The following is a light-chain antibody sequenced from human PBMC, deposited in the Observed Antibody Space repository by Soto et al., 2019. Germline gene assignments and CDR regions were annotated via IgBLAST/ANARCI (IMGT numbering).Light chain of an antibody. CDR3: QKYASSPPT. CDR2: GTT. J-gene: IGKJ4*01. Sequence: EIVLTQSPGTVSLSPGETASLSCRASQTVSGSYLAWYQQKPGQAPRLLIYGTTTRATGVPDKFSGGGSGTAFTLTISGRESEDFALYTCQKYASSPPTFGGGTKVEIK. V-gene: IGKV3-20*01. CDR1: QTVSGSY.